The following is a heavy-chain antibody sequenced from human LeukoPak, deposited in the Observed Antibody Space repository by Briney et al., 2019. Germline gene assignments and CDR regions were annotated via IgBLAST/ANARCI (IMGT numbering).Heavy chain of an antibody. D-gene: IGHD6-19*01. CDR2: ISGYNGNT. Sequence: GASVKVSCKASGYTFSSYGISWVRQAPGQGLEWMGWISGYNGNTNYAQKLQGRVTMTTDTSTSTAYMALRSLRSDDTAVYYCARDVSGWSYFDYWGQGTLVTVSS. V-gene: IGHV1-18*04. J-gene: IGHJ4*02. CDR3: ARDVSGWSYFDY. CDR1: GYTFSSYG.